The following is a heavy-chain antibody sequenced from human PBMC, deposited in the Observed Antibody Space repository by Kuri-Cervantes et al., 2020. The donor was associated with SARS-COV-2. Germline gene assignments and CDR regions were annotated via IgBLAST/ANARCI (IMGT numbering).Heavy chain of an antibody. CDR3: ARGFELLQYFDL. CDR2: TTDDGTNK. J-gene: IGHJ2*01. Sequence: SCAASGFTFNSYWMTWVRQAPGKGLEWVAVTTDDGTNKYYADSVKGRFTISRDNSKNTLYLQMNSLRTEDTAVYNCARGFELLQYFDLWGRGTLVTVSS. CDR1: GFTFNSYW. D-gene: IGHD1-7*01. V-gene: IGHV3-30-3*01.